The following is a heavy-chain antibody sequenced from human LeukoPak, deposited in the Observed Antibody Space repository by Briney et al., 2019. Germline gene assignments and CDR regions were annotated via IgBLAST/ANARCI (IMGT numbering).Heavy chain of an antibody. CDR1: GGTFSSYA. CDR3: ARNENLGQWLVAFAFDI. J-gene: IGHJ3*02. CDR2: ITPIFGTA. V-gene: IGHV1-69*05. D-gene: IGHD6-19*01. Sequence: SVKVSCKASGGTFSSYAISWVRQAPGQGLEWMGGITPIFGTANYAQKFQGRVTITTDESTSTAYMELSSLRSEDTAVYYCARNENLGQWLVAFAFDIWGQGTMVTVSS.